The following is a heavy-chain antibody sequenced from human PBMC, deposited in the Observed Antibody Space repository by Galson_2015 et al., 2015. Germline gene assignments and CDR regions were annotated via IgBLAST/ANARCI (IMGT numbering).Heavy chain of an antibody. CDR1: GDSVSSDSAA. CDR2: TYYRSKWYD. J-gene: IGHJ5*02. D-gene: IGHD2-15*01. CDR3: ARVSGGGDSCYSLSGRGCWFDP. V-gene: IGHV6-1*01. Sequence: AISGDSVSSDSAAWNWIRQSPSRGLEWLGRTYYRSKWYDDYAVSVKSRITINPDTSKNQFSLQLSSVTPKDTAVYYCARVSGGGDSCYSLSGRGCWFDPWGQGTLVTVSS.